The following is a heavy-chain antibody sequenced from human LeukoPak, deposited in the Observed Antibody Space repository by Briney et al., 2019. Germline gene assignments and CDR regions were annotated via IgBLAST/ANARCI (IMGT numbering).Heavy chain of an antibody. Sequence: SETLSLTCAVSDVSISTKSYWGWVRQPPGKGLEWIGNVYYTGSTDYTPSLKSRVTISVDTSKNQFSLKLSSVTAADTAVYYCARGYGPHVWGKGTTVTVSS. CDR1: DVSISTKSY. J-gene: IGHJ6*04. CDR2: VYYTGST. V-gene: IGHV4-39*07. CDR3: ARGYGPHV. D-gene: IGHD6-13*01.